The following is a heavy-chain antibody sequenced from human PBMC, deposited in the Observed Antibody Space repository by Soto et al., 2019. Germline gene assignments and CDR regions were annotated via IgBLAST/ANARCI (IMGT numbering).Heavy chain of an antibody. CDR3: TTALYYYDSPPY. Sequence: NPGGSLRLSCAASGFTFSNAWMSWVRQAPGKGLEWVGRIKSKTDGGTTDYAAPVKGRFTISRDDSKNTLYLQMNSLKTEDTAVYYCTTALYYYDSPPYWGQGTRVTVSS. J-gene: IGHJ4*02. V-gene: IGHV3-15*01. D-gene: IGHD3-22*01. CDR2: IKSKTDGGTT. CDR1: GFTFSNAW.